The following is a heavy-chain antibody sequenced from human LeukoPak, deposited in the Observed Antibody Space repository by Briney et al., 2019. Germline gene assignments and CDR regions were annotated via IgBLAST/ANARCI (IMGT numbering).Heavy chain of an antibody. J-gene: IGHJ1*01. CDR2: IYYSGST. Sequence: SETLSLTCTVSGGSIGSYYWSWIRQPPGKGLEWIGYIYYSGSTNYNPSLKSRVTISVDTSKNQFSLKLSSVTAADTAVYYCARGLGGGAARFQHWGQGTLVTVSS. D-gene: IGHD3-10*01. V-gene: IGHV4-59*08. CDR3: ARGLGGGAARFQH. CDR1: GGSIGSYY.